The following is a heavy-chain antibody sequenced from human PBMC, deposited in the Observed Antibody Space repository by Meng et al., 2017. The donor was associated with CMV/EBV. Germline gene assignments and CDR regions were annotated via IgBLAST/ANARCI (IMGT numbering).Heavy chain of an antibody. J-gene: IGHJ6*02. CDR1: GGTFSSYA. CDR2: IIPIFGTA. Sequence: SVKVSCKASGGTFSSYAISWVRQAPGQGLEWMGGIIPIFGTANYAQKFQGRVTITTDTSTSTAYMDLRDLRFDDTAVYYCARARVDDVLTGYLPQGDVYYYGMDVWGLGTTVTVSS. V-gene: IGHV1-69*05. D-gene: IGHD3-9*01. CDR3: ARARVDDVLTGYLPQGDVYYYGMDV.